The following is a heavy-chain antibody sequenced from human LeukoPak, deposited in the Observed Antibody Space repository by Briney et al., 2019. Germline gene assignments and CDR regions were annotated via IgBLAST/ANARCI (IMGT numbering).Heavy chain of an antibody. CDR2: MYYNGNS. D-gene: IGHD3-22*01. CDR3: AKDFNAYYYDSSGTA. Sequence: SETLSLTCNVSGDSIRGSHYYWGWIRQPPGKGLEWIGSMYYNGNSYYNPSLMSRVTISVDTSKNQFSLILRSVTAADTAVYYCAKDFNAYYYDSSGTAWGQGTLVIVSS. CDR1: GDSIRGSHYY. J-gene: IGHJ5*02. V-gene: IGHV4-39*07.